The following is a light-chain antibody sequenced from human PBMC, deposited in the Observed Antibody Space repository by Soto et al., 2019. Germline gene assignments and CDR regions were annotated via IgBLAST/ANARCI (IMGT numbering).Light chain of an antibody. V-gene: IGLV2-14*01. CDR2: EVS. CDR1: SSDIGAYTS. Sequence: QSVLTQPASVSGSPGQSITISCTGTSSDIGAYTSVSWYQHHPDKAPKVMIYEVSKRPSGVSIRFSGSKSGNTASLTISGLQAEDEAHYYCSSYSDSDTKVFGTGTKVTVL. J-gene: IGLJ1*01. CDR3: SSYSDSDTKV.